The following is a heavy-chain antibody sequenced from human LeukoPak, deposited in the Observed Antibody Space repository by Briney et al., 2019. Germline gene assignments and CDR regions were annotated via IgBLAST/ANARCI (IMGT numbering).Heavy chain of an antibody. V-gene: IGHV1-18*01. CDR2: ISAYNGNT. CDR3: ARYGGNYLLLYYGMDV. Sequence: PAASVKVSCKASGYTFTTYGISWVRQAPGQGLEGMGGISAYNGNTNYAQKLQGRVTMTTDTSTSTAYMELRSLRSDDTAVYYCARYGGNYLLLYYGMDVWGQGTTVTVSS. J-gene: IGHJ6*02. D-gene: IGHD4-23*01. CDR1: GYTFTTYG.